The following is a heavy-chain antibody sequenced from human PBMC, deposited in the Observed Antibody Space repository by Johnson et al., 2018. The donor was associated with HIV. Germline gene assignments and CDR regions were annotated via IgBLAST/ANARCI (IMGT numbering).Heavy chain of an antibody. D-gene: IGHD6-19*01. CDR2: IKQDGSEK. V-gene: IGHV3-7*03. J-gene: IGHJ3*01. CDR3: ARVLAYGWFSYDVFDV. CDR1: GFTFSSYW. Sequence: VQLVESGGGVVQPRRSLRLSCAASGFTFSSYWMSWVRQAPGKGLEWVANIKQDGSEKYYVDSVKGRFTISRDNAKNSLFLEMNSLRAEDTAVYYCARVLAYGWFSYDVFDVWGQGTLVIVSS.